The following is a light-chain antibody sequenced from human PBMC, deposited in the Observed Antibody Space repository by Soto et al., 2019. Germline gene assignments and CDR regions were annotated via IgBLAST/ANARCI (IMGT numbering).Light chain of an antibody. CDR3: QQYEDLPLT. Sequence: DVQLTQSPSTLPASVGDRVAITCQATQNIFNYLNWFQQRPGKTPQLLISDDSHLEPGVPSRFSGQRSGTDFTLIISDLQPEDFATYFCQQYEDLPLTFGGETRVEV. CDR1: QNIFNY. J-gene: IGKJ4*01. CDR2: DDS. V-gene: IGKV1-33*01.